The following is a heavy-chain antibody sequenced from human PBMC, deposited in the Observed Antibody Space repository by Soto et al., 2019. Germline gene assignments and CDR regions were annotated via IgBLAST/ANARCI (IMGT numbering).Heavy chain of an antibody. D-gene: IGHD4-17*01. Sequence: GGSLRLSCAASGFTFSTFAMTWVRQAPGKGLEWVSVISGSGGTTYYADSVKGRFTISRDNSKNTLYLQMDSLRVEDTAVYYCAKEVDGGISAYWGQGTLVTVSS. CDR1: GFTFSTFA. CDR2: ISGSGGTT. CDR3: AKEVDGGISAY. J-gene: IGHJ4*02. V-gene: IGHV3-23*01.